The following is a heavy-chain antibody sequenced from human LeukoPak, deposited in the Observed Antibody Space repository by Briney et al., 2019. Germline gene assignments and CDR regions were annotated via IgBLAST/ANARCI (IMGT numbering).Heavy chain of an antibody. J-gene: IGHJ4*02. CDR3: ARFGVVVTAIRYYYFDY. CDR1: GYTFTSYG. D-gene: IGHD2-21*02. V-gene: IGHV1-69*04. CDR2: IIPILGIA. Sequence: SVKVSCKASGYTFTSYGITWVRQAPGQGLEWMGRIIPILGIANYAQKFQGRVTITADKSTSTAYMELSSLRSEDTAVYYCARFGVVVTAIRYYYFDYWGQGTLVTVSS.